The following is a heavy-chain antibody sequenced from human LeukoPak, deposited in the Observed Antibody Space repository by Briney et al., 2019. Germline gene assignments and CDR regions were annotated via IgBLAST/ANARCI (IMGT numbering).Heavy chain of an antibody. J-gene: IGHJ5*02. CDR3: ARARYYDFWSGYYHWFDP. D-gene: IGHD3-3*01. Sequence: SGTLSLTCAVSGGSISSSNWWSWVRQPPGKGLEWIGEIYHSGSTNYNPSLKSRVTISVDKSKNQFSLKLSSVTAADTAVYYCARARYYDFWSGYYHWFDPWGQGILVTVSS. V-gene: IGHV4-4*02. CDR2: IYHSGST. CDR1: GGSISSSNW.